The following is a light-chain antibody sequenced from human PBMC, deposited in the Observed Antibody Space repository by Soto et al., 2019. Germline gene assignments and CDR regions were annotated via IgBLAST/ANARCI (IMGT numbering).Light chain of an antibody. CDR3: QQYNNWPGT. J-gene: IGKJ1*01. Sequence: EIVMTQSPATLSVSPGGRATLSCRAGESISNNLAWYQQKPGQAPRLLIYGAATRAAGIPARFSGRGSGTEFTLTISSLQSEDFGVYYCQQYNNWPGTFGQGTKVDIK. CDR2: GAA. V-gene: IGKV3-15*01. CDR1: ESISNN.